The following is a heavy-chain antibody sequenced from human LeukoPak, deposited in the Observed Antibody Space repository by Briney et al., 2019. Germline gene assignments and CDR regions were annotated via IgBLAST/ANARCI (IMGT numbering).Heavy chain of an antibody. D-gene: IGHD6-6*01. CDR1: GGSISSSSYY. Sequence: PSETLSLTCTVSGGSISSSSYYWGWIRQPPGKGLEWIGEINHSGSTNYNPSLKSRVTISVDTSKNQFSLKLSSVTAADTAVYYCARGLVFSYSSSSGVRFDYWGQGTLVTVSS. CDR3: ARGLVFSYSSSSGVRFDY. J-gene: IGHJ4*02. CDR2: INHSGST. V-gene: IGHV4-39*07.